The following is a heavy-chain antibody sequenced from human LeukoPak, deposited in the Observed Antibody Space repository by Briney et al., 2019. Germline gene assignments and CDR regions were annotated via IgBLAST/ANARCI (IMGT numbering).Heavy chain of an antibody. V-gene: IGHV4-4*07. CDR1: GGSISSYY. D-gene: IGHD3-10*01. CDR2: IYTSGST. CDR3: ARGGGVLLWFGELQEGENYFDY. J-gene: IGHJ4*02. Sequence: PSETLSLTCTVSGGSISSYYWSWIRQPAGKGLEWIGRIYTSGSTNYNPSLKSRVTMSVDTSKNQFSLKLSSVTAADTAVYYCARGGGVLLWFGELQEGENYFDYWGQGTLVTVSS.